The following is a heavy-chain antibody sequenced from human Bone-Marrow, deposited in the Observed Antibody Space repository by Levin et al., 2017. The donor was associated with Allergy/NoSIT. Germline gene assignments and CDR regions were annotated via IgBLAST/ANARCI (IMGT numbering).Heavy chain of an antibody. CDR3: ARVSRKTVWYYYYYMDV. J-gene: IGHJ6*03. D-gene: IGHD1-1*01. CDR1: GGSISSYY. CDR2: IYYSGST. Sequence: SQTLSLTCTVSGGSISSYYWSWIRQPPGKGLEWIGYIYYSGSTNYNPSLKSRVTISVDTSKNQFSLKLSSVTAADTAVYYCARVSRKTVWYYYYYMDVWGKGTTVTVSS. V-gene: IGHV4-59*01.